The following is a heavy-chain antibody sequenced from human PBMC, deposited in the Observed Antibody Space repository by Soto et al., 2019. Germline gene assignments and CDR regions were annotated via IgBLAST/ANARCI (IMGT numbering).Heavy chain of an antibody. CDR2: IYYSGST. CDR3: AVDMNYASGRRSYYGMDV. D-gene: IGHD3-10*01. CDR1: GGSISSGDYY. J-gene: IGHJ6*02. Sequence: QVQLQESGPGLVKPSQTLSLTCTVSGGSISSGDYYCSWIRQSPGKGLEWIGYIYYSGSTYYNPSLKSRVTIAVDTSKIQFALKLSSVPAADTAVYYCAVDMNYASGRRSYYGMDVWGQGTTVTVSS. V-gene: IGHV4-30-4*01.